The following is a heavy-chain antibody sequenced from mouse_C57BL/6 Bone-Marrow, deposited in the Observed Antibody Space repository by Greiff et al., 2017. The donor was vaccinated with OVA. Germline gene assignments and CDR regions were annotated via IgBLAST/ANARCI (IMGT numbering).Heavy chain of an antibody. D-gene: IGHD1-1*01. Sequence: QVTLKVSGPGILQPSQTLSLTCSFSGFSLSTFGMGVGWIRQPSGKGLEWLAHIWWDDDKYYNPALKSRLTISKDTSKNQVFLKIANVDTADTATYYCARMRHYYGSSQAWFAYWGQGTLVTVSA. J-gene: IGHJ3*01. CDR1: GFSLSTFGMG. CDR3: ARMRHYYGSSQAWFAY. CDR2: IWWDDDK. V-gene: IGHV8-8*01.